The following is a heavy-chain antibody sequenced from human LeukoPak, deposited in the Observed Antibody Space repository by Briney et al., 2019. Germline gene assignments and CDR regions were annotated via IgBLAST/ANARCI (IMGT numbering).Heavy chain of an antibody. CDR2: ISHSGST. CDR3: ARGYYSSWYVNWFDR. D-gene: IGHD6-13*01. CDR1: GYSISSGYY. V-gene: IGHV4-38-2*02. J-gene: IGHJ5*02. Sequence: SETLSLTCTVSGYSISSGYYWGWIRPPPGKGLKWIGSISHSGSTYYNPSLKSRVTISVDTSKNQFSLKLSSVTAADTAVYYCARGYYSSWYVNWFDRWGQGTLVTVSS.